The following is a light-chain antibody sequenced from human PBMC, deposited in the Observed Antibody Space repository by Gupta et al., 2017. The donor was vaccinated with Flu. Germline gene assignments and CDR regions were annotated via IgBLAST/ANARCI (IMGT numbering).Light chain of an antibody. V-gene: IGLV2-8*01. CDR2: EVT. J-gene: IGLJ2*01. CDR3: SSYVHKNNLV. Sequence: SVTISCTGTNSDIAGYSYVSWYQQHPGNAPILLIYEVTKRPAGVPGRYSGSKSGNTASLTVSGLQAEEEADYYCSSYVHKNNLVFGGGTKLTVL. CDR1: NSDIAGYSY.